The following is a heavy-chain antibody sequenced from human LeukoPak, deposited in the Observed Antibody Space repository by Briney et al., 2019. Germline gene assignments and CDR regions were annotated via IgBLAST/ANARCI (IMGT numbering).Heavy chain of an antibody. V-gene: IGHV3-21*01. J-gene: IGHJ3*02. CDR1: DFTFSSST. CDR3: ARAVGDYAAFDI. D-gene: IGHD4-17*01. Sequence: KAGGSLRLSCAASDFTFSSSTMNWVRQAPGKGPEWVSSISRSSSYIYYADSLKGRFTISRDNAKNSLYLQMNSLRAEDTAVYYCARAVGDYAAFDIWGQGTMVTVSS. CDR2: ISRSSSYI.